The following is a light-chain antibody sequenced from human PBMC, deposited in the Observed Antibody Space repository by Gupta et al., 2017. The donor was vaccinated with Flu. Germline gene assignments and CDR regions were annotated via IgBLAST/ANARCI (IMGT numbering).Light chain of an antibody. Sequence: TCSGDELGTKYTSWYHKKAGQSPILVIYLDDKRPSGIPGRFSGSASGDTATLTISGTQALDEGDYYCQAWFSYTAVFGGGTRLTVL. J-gene: IGLJ3*02. CDR1: ELGTKY. V-gene: IGLV3-1*01. CDR2: LDD. CDR3: QAWFSYTAV.